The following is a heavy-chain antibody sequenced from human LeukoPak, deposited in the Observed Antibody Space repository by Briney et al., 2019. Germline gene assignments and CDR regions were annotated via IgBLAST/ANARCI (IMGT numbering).Heavy chain of an antibody. D-gene: IGHD3-16*01. CDR3: ARGARGANWFDP. J-gene: IGHJ5*02. V-gene: IGHV4-30-4*01. Sequence: SQTLSLTCTVSGGSISSGDYYWSWIRQPPGKGLEWIGYIYYSGSTYYNPSLKSRVTISVDTSKNQFSLKLSSVTAADTAVYYCARGARGANWFDPWGQGTLVTVSS. CDR2: IYYSGST. CDR1: GGSISSGDYY.